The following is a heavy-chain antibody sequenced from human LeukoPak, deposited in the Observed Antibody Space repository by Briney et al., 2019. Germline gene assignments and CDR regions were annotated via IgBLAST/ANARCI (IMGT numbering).Heavy chain of an antibody. CDR2: ISGGGGGT. CDR3: AKASRIAVAGNNINY. D-gene: IGHD6-19*01. Sequence: TGGSLRLSCAASGFTFSTYAMSWVRQAPGKGLEWVSTISGGGGGTYYAGSVKGRFTISRDNSKNTLYLQMNSLRAEDTAVYYCAKASRIAVAGNNINYWGQGTLVTVSS. J-gene: IGHJ4*02. CDR1: GFTFSTYA. V-gene: IGHV3-23*01.